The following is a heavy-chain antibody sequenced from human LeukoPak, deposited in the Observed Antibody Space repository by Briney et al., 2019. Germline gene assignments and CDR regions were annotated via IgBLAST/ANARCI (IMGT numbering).Heavy chain of an antibody. D-gene: IGHD5-18*01. V-gene: IGHV1-69*01. Sequence: SVKVSCKASGGTISNYAFSWVRPAPGQGREWMGGIIPIFGTAKCAQSFQGRVTITAGESTSTVYMELSGLRSEDTAVYYWARGSSGDTAVFTAPVVVHPGGFDYWGQGTLVTVSS. CDR3: ARGSSGDTAVFTAPVVVHPGGFDY. J-gene: IGHJ4*02. CDR2: IIPIFGTA. CDR1: GGTISNYA.